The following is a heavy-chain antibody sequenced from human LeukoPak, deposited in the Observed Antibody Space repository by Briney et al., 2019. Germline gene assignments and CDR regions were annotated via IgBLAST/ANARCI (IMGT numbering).Heavy chain of an antibody. CDR3: ARAQTNYDILTGYYEFED. Sequence: EASVKVSCKASGYTFTSDDINWVRQATGQGLEWMGWMSPKSGNTGFAQKFQGRVTMTRNTSISTAYMELRSLRSEDTAVYYCARAQTNYDILTGYYEFEDWGQGTLVTVSS. V-gene: IGHV1-8*01. J-gene: IGHJ4*02. CDR2: MSPKSGNT. CDR1: GYTFTSDD. D-gene: IGHD3-9*01.